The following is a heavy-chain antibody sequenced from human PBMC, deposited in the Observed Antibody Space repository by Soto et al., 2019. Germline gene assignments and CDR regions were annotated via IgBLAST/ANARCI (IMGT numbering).Heavy chain of an antibody. V-gene: IGHV3-23*01. J-gene: IGHJ5*02. D-gene: IGHD2-8*02. CDR1: GLTFSTYA. CDR2: ISANGGGT. CDR3: AKTGGGSNSEA. Sequence: EVQLLESGGGLVQPGGSLRLSCAASGLTFSTYAMTWVRQAPGQGLEWVSSISANGGGTYYADSVKGRFTISRDNSKNTLYLQMNSLRAEDTAVYYCAKTGGGSNSEAWGQGTLVTVSS.